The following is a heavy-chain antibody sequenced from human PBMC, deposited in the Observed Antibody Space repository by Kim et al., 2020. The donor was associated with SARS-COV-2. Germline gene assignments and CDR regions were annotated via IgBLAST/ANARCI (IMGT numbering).Heavy chain of an antibody. Sequence: GGSLRLSCAASGFTFNTYGMHWVRQAPGKGLEWVAVISYDGSNKYYADSVKGRFTISRDNSKNTLYLQMNSLGIDDTAVYYCAKSFSGSYFGYDYWGQGTLVTVSS. J-gene: IGHJ4*02. V-gene: IGHV3-30*18. D-gene: IGHD1-26*01. CDR2: ISYDGSNK. CDR3: AKSFSGSYFGYDY. CDR1: GFTFNTYG.